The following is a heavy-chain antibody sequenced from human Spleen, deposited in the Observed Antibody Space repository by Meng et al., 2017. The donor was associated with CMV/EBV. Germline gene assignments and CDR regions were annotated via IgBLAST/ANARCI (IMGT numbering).Heavy chain of an antibody. J-gene: IGHJ4*02. V-gene: IGHV3-23*01. CDR3: AKGSTTGTQYYFDY. Sequence: ASGFTFSNYAMSWVRQAPGKGLEWVSSISGSGGSTYYADAVKGRFTISRDNSKNTLYLRRNTLRVEDTAVYYCAKGSTTGTQYYFDYWGQGTLVTVSS. CDR1: GFTFSNYA. CDR2: ISGSGGST. D-gene: IGHD1-1*01.